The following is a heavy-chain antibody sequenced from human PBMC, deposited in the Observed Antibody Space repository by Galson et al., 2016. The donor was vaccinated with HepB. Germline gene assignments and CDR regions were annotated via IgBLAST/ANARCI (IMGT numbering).Heavy chain of an antibody. Sequence: QSGAEVKKPGESLTISCKGSGYSFTSYWIGWVRQMPGKGLEWMGIIYPGDSDTRYSPSFQGQVTISADKSISTAYLQRSSLKASDTAMYYCARLGVGFWSGYYYGYYFDYWGQGTLVTVSS. CDR2: IYPGDSDT. V-gene: IGHV5-51*01. CDR3: ARLGVGFWSGYYYGYYFDY. CDR1: GYSFTSYW. J-gene: IGHJ4*02. D-gene: IGHD3-3*01.